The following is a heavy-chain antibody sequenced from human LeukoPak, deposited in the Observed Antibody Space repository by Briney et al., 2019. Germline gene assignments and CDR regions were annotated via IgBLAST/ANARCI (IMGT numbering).Heavy chain of an antibody. Sequence: SETLSLTCAVYGGSFSGYYWSWTRQPPGKGLEWIGEINHSGSTNYNPSLKSRVTISVDTSKNQFSLKLSSVTAADTAVFYCARSHYYDSSGSHNNWFDPWGQGTPVTVSS. CDR3: ARSHYYDSSGSHNNWFDP. CDR1: GGSFSGYY. D-gene: IGHD3-22*01. V-gene: IGHV4-34*01. CDR2: INHSGST. J-gene: IGHJ5*02.